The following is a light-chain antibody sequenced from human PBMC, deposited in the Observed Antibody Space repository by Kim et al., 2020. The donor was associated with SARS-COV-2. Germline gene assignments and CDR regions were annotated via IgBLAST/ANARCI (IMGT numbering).Light chain of an antibody. CDR2: YAS. V-gene: IGKV3-11*01. CDR3: QLRSNWPPWT. CDR1: QNIRTY. J-gene: IGKJ1*01. Sequence: EIVLTQSPATLSSSPGERVTLSCRASQNIRTYLAWYQQKTGQAPRLLVYYASNRATGIPARFSGSGSGTDFTLTISSLDPADSAIYYCQLRSNWPPWTFGQGTKVEIK.